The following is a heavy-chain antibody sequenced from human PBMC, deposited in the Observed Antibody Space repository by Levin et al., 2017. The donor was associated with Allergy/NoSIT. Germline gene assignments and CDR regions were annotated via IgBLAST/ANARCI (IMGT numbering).Heavy chain of an antibody. CDR3: AGRIGVSGYDLDY. Sequence: SQTLSLTCSVSGASISSSSYSWAWIRQPPGKGLEWIGAVHSSGNTYYNSSLKSRVTISVGTSKNHLSLQLNSVTAADTAVYYCAGRIGVSGYDLDYWGQGTLVTVSS. CDR1: GASISSSSYS. J-gene: IGHJ4*02. D-gene: IGHD6-25*01. V-gene: IGHV4-39*01. CDR2: VHSSGNT.